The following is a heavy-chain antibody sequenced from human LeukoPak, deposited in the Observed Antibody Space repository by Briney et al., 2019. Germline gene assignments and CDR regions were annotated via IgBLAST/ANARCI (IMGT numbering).Heavy chain of an antibody. CDR3: AKEAPGSMVRGVINYIDY. CDR1: GFTFSSYA. D-gene: IGHD3-10*01. CDR2: ISGSGGST. J-gene: IGHJ4*02. Sequence: GGSLRLSCAASGFTFSSYAMSWVRQAPGKGLEWVSAISGSGGSTYYADSVKGRFTISRDNSKNTLYLQMNSLRAEDTAVYYCAKEAPGSMVRGVINYIDYWGQGTLVTVSS. V-gene: IGHV3-23*01.